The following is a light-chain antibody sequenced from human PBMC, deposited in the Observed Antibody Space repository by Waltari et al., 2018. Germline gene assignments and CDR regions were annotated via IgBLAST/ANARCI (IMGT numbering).Light chain of an antibody. Sequence: EIMMTQSPATLSVSQGERVTLSCRASQSVSINLAWNQQKPCQAPRLLIYGTSTRATGIPARFSGSGSGTEFTLTISSMQSEDFAVYCCQQYNNWPPLTFGGGTKVEIK. CDR2: GTS. CDR3: QQYNNWPPLT. V-gene: IGKV3-15*01. J-gene: IGKJ4*01. CDR1: QSVSIN.